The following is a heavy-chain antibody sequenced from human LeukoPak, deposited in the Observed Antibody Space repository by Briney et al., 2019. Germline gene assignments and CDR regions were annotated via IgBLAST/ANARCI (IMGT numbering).Heavy chain of an antibody. Sequence: PGRSLRLSCAASGFTFSSYGMHWVRRAPGKGLEWVAVISYDGSNKYYADSVKGRFTISRDNSKNTLYLQMNSLRAEDTAVYYCARDLRSVDTAMPFDPWGQGTLVTVSS. CDR3: ARDLRSVDTAMPFDP. J-gene: IGHJ5*02. V-gene: IGHV3-30*03. D-gene: IGHD5-18*01. CDR2: ISYDGSNK. CDR1: GFTFSSYG.